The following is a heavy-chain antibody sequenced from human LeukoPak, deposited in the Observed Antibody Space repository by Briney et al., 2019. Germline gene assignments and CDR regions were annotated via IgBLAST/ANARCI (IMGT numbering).Heavy chain of an antibody. CDR3: AKATGYLL. Sequence: GGSLRLSCAASGFTFSSYAMSWVRQAPGKGLEWVSTISNSGGTTYYADSVKGRFTISRDDSENTLYLQMNSLRAEDTAVYYCAKATGYLLWGQGTLITVSS. D-gene: IGHD1-14*01. CDR2: ISNSGGTT. V-gene: IGHV3-23*01. J-gene: IGHJ4*02. CDR1: GFTFSSYA.